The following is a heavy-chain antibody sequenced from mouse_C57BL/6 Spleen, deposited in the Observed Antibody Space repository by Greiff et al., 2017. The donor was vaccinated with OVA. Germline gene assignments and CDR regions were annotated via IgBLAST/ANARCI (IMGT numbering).Heavy chain of an antibody. Sequence: VQLQQPGAELVKPGASVKMSCKASGYTFTSYWITWVKQRPGQGLEWIGDIYPGSGSTNYNEKFKSKATLTVDTSSSTAYRQLRSLTSEDSAVYYCARWDYGTPFDYWGQGTTLTVSS. CDR2: IYPGSGST. D-gene: IGHD1-1*01. J-gene: IGHJ2*01. V-gene: IGHV1-55*01. CDR1: GYTFTSYW. CDR3: ARWDYGTPFDY.